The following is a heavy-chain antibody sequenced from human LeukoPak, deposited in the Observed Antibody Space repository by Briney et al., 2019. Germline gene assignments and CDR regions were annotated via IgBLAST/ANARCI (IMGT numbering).Heavy chain of an antibody. D-gene: IGHD6-19*01. CDR3: AKDPSTIYSSGLDY. CDR1: GFTFSNYA. Sequence: GGSLRLSCAASGFTFSNYAMHWVRQAPGKGLEWVACIGYDGSNIYYADSVKGRITISRDNSKNTVHVQMNSLRADDTAVYYCAKDPSTIYSSGLDYWGQGVLVTVSS. V-gene: IGHV3-30*02. CDR2: IGYDGSNI. J-gene: IGHJ4*02.